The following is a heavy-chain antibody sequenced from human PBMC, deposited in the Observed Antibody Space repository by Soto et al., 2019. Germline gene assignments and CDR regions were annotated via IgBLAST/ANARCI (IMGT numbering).Heavy chain of an antibody. D-gene: IGHD6-19*01. CDR1: GGSINNYY. Sequence: SETLSLTCTVSGGSINNYYWSWIRQPPGKGLEWSGYIYSSGVTDYNPSLKSRVTISVDTSQKQFSLKLSSVTAADTAVYYCAREGAVGGSFDYWGQGTLVTVSS. CDR3: AREGAVGGSFDY. V-gene: IGHV4-59*01. J-gene: IGHJ4*02. CDR2: IYSSGVT.